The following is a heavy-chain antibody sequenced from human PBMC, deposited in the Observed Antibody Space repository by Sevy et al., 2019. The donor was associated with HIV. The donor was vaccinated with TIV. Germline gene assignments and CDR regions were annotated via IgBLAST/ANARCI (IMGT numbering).Heavy chain of an antibody. J-gene: IGHJ4*02. CDR2: IYYSGST. CDR1: GGSISSGGYY. CDR3: ARERHSQYYYDSSGSFRYYYFDY. V-gene: IGHV4-31*03. Sequence: SEPLSLTCTVSGGSISSGGYYWSWIRQHPGKGLEWIGYIYYSGSTYYNPSLKSRLTISVDTSKNQFSLKLSSVTAADTAVYYCARERHSQYYYDSSGSFRYYYFDYWGQGTLVTVSS. D-gene: IGHD3-22*01.